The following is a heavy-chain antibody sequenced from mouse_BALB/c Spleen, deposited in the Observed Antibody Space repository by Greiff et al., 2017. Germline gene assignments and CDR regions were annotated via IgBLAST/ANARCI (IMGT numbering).Heavy chain of an antibody. CDR2: INSNGGST. V-gene: IGHV5-6-3*01. D-gene: IGHD2-3*01. CDR1: GFTFSSYG. J-gene: IGHJ3*01. Sequence: DVMLVESGGGLVKPGGSLKLSCAASGFTFSSYGMSWVRQTPDKRLELVATINSNGGSTYYPDSVKGRFTISRDNAKNTLYLQMSSLKSEDTAMYYCARNDGNYEAWFAYWGQGTLVTVSA. CDR3: ARNDGNYEAWFAY.